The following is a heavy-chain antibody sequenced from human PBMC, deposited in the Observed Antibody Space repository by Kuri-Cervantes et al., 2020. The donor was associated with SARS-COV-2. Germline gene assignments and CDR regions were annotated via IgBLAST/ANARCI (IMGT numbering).Heavy chain of an antibody. Sequence: SETLSLTCTVSGGSISSYYWSWIRQPPGKGLEWIGSFYHSGSTYYTPSLKSRVTISVDTSKNQFSLKLSSVTAADTAVYYCARVTEWDTFGQYYFDYWGQGTLVTVSS. CDR1: GGSISSYY. D-gene: IGHD1-26*01. CDR3: ARVTEWDTFGQYYFDY. CDR2: FYHSGST. V-gene: IGHV4-59*01. J-gene: IGHJ4*02.